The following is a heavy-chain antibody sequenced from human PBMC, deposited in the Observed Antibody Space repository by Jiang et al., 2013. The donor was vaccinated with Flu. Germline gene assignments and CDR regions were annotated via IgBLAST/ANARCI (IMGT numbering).Heavy chain of an antibody. CDR1: GGSFSDYY. CDR3: ARASKRGVTPPNY. J-gene: IGHJ4*02. CDR2: INHSGST. Sequence: LLKPSETLSLTCAVYGGSFSDYYWTWIRRPPGKGLEWIGEINHSGSTNYNPSLKSRVIISVDTSKNQFSLKLSSVTAADTAVYYCARASKRGVTPPNYWGQGTLVTVSS. D-gene: IGHD2-21*02. V-gene: IGHV4-34*01.